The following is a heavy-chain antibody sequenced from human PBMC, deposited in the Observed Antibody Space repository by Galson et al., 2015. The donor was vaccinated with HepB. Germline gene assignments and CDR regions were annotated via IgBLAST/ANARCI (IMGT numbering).Heavy chain of an antibody. J-gene: IGHJ6*02. CDR2: ITSSSSYI. D-gene: IGHD3-9*01. CDR1: GFTFSTYT. Sequence: SLRLSCAASGFTFSTYTMNWVRQAPGKGLEWVSSITSSSSYIYYADSVKGRFTISRDNAKNSLYLQMNSLRAEDTAVYYCARDGYDILTGYYMPYYYYGIDVWGQGTTVTVSS. CDR3: ARDGYDILTGYYMPYYYYGIDV. V-gene: IGHV3-21*01.